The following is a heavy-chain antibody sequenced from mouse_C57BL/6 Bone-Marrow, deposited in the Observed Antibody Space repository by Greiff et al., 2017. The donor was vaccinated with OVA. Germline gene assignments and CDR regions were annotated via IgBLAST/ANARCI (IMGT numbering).Heavy chain of an antibody. Sequence: EVQVVESGGGLVQPGGPMKLSCAASGFTFSDAWMDWVRQSPEKGLEWVAEIRNKANNNATNYAVSVKGRFTISRDDSKSSVYLQMNSLSAEDAGIYYCTRRYDYDCCFDVWGTGTTVTVSS. CDR2: IRNKANNNAT. D-gene: IGHD2-4*01. J-gene: IGHJ1*03. CDR3: TRRYDYDCCFDV. CDR1: GFTFSDAW. V-gene: IGHV6-6*01.